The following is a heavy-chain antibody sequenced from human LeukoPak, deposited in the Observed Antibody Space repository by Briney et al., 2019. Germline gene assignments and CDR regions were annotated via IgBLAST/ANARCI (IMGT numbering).Heavy chain of an antibody. CDR3: ASRAYYYDSTGYGPFDY. J-gene: IGHJ4*02. CDR2: IYYSGST. V-gene: IGHV4-39*01. D-gene: IGHD3-22*01. CDR1: GGSISSSSYY. Sequence: SETLSLTCTVSGGSISSSSYYWGWIRQPPGKGLEWIGSIYYSGSTYYNPSLKSRVTISVDTSKNQFSLKLSSVTAADTAVYYCASRAYYYDSTGYGPFDYWGQGTLVTVSS.